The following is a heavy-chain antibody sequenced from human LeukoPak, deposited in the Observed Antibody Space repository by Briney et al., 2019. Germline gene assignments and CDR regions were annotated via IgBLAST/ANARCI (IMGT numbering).Heavy chain of an antibody. J-gene: IGHJ4*02. CDR1: GFTFSSYG. D-gene: IGHD3-10*01. V-gene: IGHV3-30*18. CDR3: AKALWALDY. CDR2: ISYDGSNK. Sequence: GGSLRLSCAASGFTFSSYGMHWVRQAPGKGLEWVAVISYDGSNKYYADSVKGRFTISRDNSKNTLYLQMNSLRAEDTAVYYCAKALWALDYWGQGTLVTVSS.